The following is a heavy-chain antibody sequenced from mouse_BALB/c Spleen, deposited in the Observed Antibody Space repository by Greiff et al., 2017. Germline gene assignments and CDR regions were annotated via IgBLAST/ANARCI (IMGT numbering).Heavy chain of an antibody. CDR2: INPGGGYT. CDR1: GYPFPSYT. V-gene: IGHV1-4*02. D-gene: IGHD3-2*02. CDR3: ARSGAWFAY. J-gene: IGHJ3*01. Sequence: VQLQQSAAELARPGPSVKMSSKASGYPFPSYTMHWVNQGPGRGLEWIGYINPGGGYTEYNQKFKDKTTLTADKSSSTAYMQLSSLTSEDSAVYYCARSGAWFAYWGQGTLVTVSA.